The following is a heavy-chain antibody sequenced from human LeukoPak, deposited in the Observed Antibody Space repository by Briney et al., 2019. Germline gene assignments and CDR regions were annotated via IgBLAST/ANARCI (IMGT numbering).Heavy chain of an antibody. J-gene: IGHJ4*02. CDR2: IYYSGST. CDR3: ARQLGYCSSTSCYADRVDY. Sequence: TSETLSLTCTVSGGSISSSSYYWGWIRQPPGKGLEWIGSIYYSGSTYYNPSLKSRVTISVDTSKNQFSLKLSSVTAADTAVYYCARQLGYCSSTSCYADRVDYWGQGTLVTVSS. CDR1: GGSISSSSYY. D-gene: IGHD2-2*01. V-gene: IGHV4-39*01.